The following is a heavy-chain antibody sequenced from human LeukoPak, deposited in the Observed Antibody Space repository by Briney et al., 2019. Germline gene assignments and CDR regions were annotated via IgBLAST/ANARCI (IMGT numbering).Heavy chain of an antibody. Sequence: GGSLRLSCVASGVTLSNYAMSWARQAPGKGLEWVSGISSSGSGGNTYYADSVKGRFTISRDSSRNTLFLHTNTLRAEDTAIYYCAKDRTVGASYWYFDLWGRGTLVTVSS. D-gene: IGHD1-26*01. CDR3: AKDRTVGASYWYFDL. V-gene: IGHV3-23*01. CDR2: ISSSGSGGNT. CDR1: GVTLSNYA. J-gene: IGHJ2*01.